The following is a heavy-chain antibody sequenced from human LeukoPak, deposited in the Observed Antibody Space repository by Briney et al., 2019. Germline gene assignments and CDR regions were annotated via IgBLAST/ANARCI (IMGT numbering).Heavy chain of an antibody. CDR2: ISSSGSTI. CDR3: ARGTDFDWLRGIDY. V-gene: IGHV3-48*01. Sequence: GGSLRLSCAASGFTFNTYSMSWVRQAPGKGLEWVSYISSSGSTIYYADSVKGRFTISRDNAKNSLYLQMNSLRAEDTAVYYCARGTDFDWLRGIDYWGQGTLVTVSS. J-gene: IGHJ4*02. CDR1: GFTFNTYS. D-gene: IGHD3-9*01.